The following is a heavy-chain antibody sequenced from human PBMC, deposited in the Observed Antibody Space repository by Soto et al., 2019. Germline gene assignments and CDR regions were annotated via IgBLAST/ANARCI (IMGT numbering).Heavy chain of an antibody. Sequence: QVQLVQSGAEVKKPGSSVKVSCKASGGTFSSYAISWVRQAPGQGLEWMGGIIPIFGTANYAQKFQGRVTITADKSTSTAYMELSSLRSEDTAVYYCARLQYSSSSDCCYYYYYGMDVWGQGTTVTVSS. V-gene: IGHV1-69*06. CDR1: GGTFSSYA. CDR2: IIPIFGTA. CDR3: ARLQYSSSSDCCYYYYYGMDV. D-gene: IGHD6-6*01. J-gene: IGHJ6*02.